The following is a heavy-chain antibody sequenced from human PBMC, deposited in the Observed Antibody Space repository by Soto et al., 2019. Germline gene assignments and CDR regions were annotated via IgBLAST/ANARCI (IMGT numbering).Heavy chain of an antibody. CDR1: GDSMATGGHY. V-gene: IGHV4-31*03. D-gene: IGHD3-16*01. Sequence: SETLSLTCTVSGDSMATGGHYYNWIRQVPGKGLEWIGYVYYSGATHYTPSLRARATISRDTSKNQFSLRLISVTAADTALYYCARDKDLQPTVWGFWGQGIQVTVSA. CDR2: VYYSGAT. CDR3: ARDKDLQPTVWGF. J-gene: IGHJ4*02.